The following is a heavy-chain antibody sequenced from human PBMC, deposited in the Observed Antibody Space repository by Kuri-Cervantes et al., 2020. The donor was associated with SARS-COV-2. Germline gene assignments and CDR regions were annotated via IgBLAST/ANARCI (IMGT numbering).Heavy chain of an antibody. V-gene: IGHV1-69*04. CDR1: GGTFSSYA. Sequence: SVKVSCKASGGTFSSYAINWVRQAPGQGLEWMGRIIPILGTANYAQKFQGRVTITADKSTSTAYMELSSLRSEDTAVYYCARDFIAAAGIDYWGQGTLVTVSS. CDR2: IIPILGTA. D-gene: IGHD6-13*01. CDR3: ARDFIAAAGIDY. J-gene: IGHJ4*02.